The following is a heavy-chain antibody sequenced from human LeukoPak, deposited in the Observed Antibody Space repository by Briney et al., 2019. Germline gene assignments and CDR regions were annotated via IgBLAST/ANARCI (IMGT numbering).Heavy chain of an antibody. CDR2: ITATSSYI. Sequence: GGSLRLSCAASGFTFSSYAMSWVRQAPGKGLEWVSSITATSSYIYYADSVRGRFTISRDNAKNSLYLQMNRLRAEDTAVYYCARPAAAIPPYWGQGTLVTVPS. CDR1: GFTFSSYA. D-gene: IGHD6-13*01. J-gene: IGHJ4*02. CDR3: ARPAAAIPPY. V-gene: IGHV3-21*01.